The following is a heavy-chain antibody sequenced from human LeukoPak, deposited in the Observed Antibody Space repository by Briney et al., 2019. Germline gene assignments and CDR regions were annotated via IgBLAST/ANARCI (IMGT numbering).Heavy chain of an antibody. V-gene: IGHV4-34*01. CDR2: INHSGST. CDR3: ARVVRGYSYGSWYFDY. D-gene: IGHD5-18*01. J-gene: IGHJ4*02. Sequence: SETLSLTCAVYGGSFSGYYWSWIRQPPGKGLEWIGEINHSGSTNYNPSLKSRVTISVGTSKNQFSLKLSSVTAADTAEYYCARVVRGYSYGSWYFDYWGQGTLVTVSS. CDR1: GGSFSGYY.